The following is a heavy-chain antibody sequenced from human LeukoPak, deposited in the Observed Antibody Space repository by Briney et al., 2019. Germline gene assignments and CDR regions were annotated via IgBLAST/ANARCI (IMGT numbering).Heavy chain of an antibody. V-gene: IGHV3-30-3*01. CDR1: GFTFSSYA. CDR2: ISYGGSNK. D-gene: IGHD2-2*02. Sequence: GGSLRLSCAASGFTFSSYAMHWVRQAPGKGLEWVAVISYGGSNKYYADSVKGRFTISRDNSKNTLYLQMNSLRAEDTAVYYCARAGGSCSSTSCYNVYYYYYGMDVWGQGTTVTVSS. CDR3: ARAGGSCSSTSCYNVYYYYYGMDV. J-gene: IGHJ6*02.